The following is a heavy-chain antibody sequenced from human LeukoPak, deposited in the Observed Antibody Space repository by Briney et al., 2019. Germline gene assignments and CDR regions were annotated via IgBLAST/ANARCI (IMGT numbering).Heavy chain of an antibody. V-gene: IGHV3-23*01. CDR3: AKDLYYGSGSYYNGY. CDR2: ISGSGGST. Sequence: GGSLRLSCAASVFTFSSYAMSWVRQAPGRGLEWVSAISGSGGSTYYADSVKGRYTISRDNSKNTLYPQMHRLRAEDTAVYYCAKDLYYGSGSYYNGYWGQGTLVTVSS. CDR1: VFTFSSYA. D-gene: IGHD3-10*01. J-gene: IGHJ4*02.